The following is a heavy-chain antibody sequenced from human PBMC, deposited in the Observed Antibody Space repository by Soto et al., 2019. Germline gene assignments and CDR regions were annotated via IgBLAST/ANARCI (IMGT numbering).Heavy chain of an antibody. CDR1: GFTFSSYW. CDR2: INSDGSNT. J-gene: IGHJ6*02. V-gene: IGHV3-74*01. D-gene: IGHD2-2*01. CDR3: ARPPVSSQQEYGMGV. Sequence: EVQLVESGGGLVQPGGSLRLSCAASGFTFSSYWMHWVRQAPGKGLVWVSRINSDGSNTRYADSVKGRFTISRDNAKNTLYLQMNSLRAEDTALYYCARPPVSSQQEYGMGVWGQGTTVTVSS.